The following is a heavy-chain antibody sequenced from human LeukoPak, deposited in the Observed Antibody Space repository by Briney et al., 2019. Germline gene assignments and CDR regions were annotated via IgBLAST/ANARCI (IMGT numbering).Heavy chain of an antibody. V-gene: IGHV3-74*01. D-gene: IGHD4-11*01. CDR3: ASLVTVTTSLG. J-gene: IGHJ4*02. CDR1: GFTFSSYW. CDR2: INTDGSST. Sequence: PGGSLRLSCAASGFTFSSYWMHWVRQAPGKGLVWVSRINTDGSSTSYADSVKGRFTISRDNAKNTLYLQMNSLRAEDTAVYYCASLVTVTTSLGWGQGTLVTVSS.